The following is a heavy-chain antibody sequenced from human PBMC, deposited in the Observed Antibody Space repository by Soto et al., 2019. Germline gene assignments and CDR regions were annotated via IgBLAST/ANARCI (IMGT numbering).Heavy chain of an antibody. V-gene: IGHV3-53*04. CDR3: ARLHCSGGSCQYDY. J-gene: IGHJ4*02. CDR2: IYTGGST. CDR1: GFTVSSTY. D-gene: IGHD2-15*01. Sequence: SLRLSCAASGFTVSSTYMSWVLQAPGKGLEWVSVIYTGGSTYYADSVKGRFTTSRHDSKNTVYLQMNSLRTEDTAVFYCARLHCSGGSCQYDYWGQGILVTVSS.